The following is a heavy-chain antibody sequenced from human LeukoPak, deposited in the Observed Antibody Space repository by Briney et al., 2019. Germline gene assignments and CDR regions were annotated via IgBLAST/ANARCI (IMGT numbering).Heavy chain of an antibody. CDR2: ISYDGSNK. V-gene: IGHV3-30-3*01. CDR3: ARERAGYCSGGSCRDAFDI. Sequence: GGSLRLSCAASGFTVSSNYMSWVRQAPGKGLEWVAVISYDGSNKYYADSVKGRFTISRDNSKNTLYLQMNSLRAEDTAVYYCARERAGYCSGGSCRDAFDIWGQGTMVTVSS. CDR1: GFTVSSNY. J-gene: IGHJ3*02. D-gene: IGHD2-15*01.